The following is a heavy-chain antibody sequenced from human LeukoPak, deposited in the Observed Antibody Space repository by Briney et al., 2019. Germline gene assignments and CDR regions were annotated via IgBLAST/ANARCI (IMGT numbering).Heavy chain of an antibody. CDR3: ATSEYSSGWYATDY. V-gene: IGHV1-69-2*01. D-gene: IGHD6-19*01. J-gene: IGHJ4*02. CDR2: VDPEDGET. CDR1: GYTFTDYY. Sequence: ATVKISCKVSGYTFTDYYMHWVQQAPGKGLEWMGLVDPEDGETIYAEKFQGRVTITADTSTDTAYMELSSLRSEDTAVYYCATSEYSSGWYATDYWSQGTLVTVSS.